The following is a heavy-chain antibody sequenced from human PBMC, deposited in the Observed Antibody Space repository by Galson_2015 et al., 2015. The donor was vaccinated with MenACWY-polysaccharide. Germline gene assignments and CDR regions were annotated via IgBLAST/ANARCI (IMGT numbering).Heavy chain of an antibody. D-gene: IGHD2-15*01. CDR3: TKAGAKYGRGSSCYFNGCDP. CDR2: INADGSAT. Sequence: SLRLSCAASGFSFSIYWMHWVHHAPGKGLVWVSRINADGSATDYADSVRGRFTISRDNAKNTLYLEMNSLRAEDTAVYYCTKAGAKYGRGSSCYFNGCDPWGQGTLVTVSS. V-gene: IGHV3-74*01. CDR1: GFSFSIYW. J-gene: IGHJ5*02.